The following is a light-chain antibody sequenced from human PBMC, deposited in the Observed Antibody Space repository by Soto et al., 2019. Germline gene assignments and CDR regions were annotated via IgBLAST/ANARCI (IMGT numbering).Light chain of an antibody. CDR1: SSDVGSYNL. CDR2: EGS. Sequence: QSALTQPASVSGSPGQSITISCTGTSSDVGSYNLVSWYQQHPGKAPKPMIYEGSKRPSGVSNRFSGSKSGNTASLTISGLQAEDEADYYCCSYAYSSTFWVFGGGTKLTVL. V-gene: IGLV2-23*03. J-gene: IGLJ3*02. CDR3: CSYAYSSTFWV.